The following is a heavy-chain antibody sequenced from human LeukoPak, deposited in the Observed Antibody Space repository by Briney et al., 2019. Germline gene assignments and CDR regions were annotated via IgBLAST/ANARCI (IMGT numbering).Heavy chain of an antibody. Sequence: GGSLRLSCAASGFTFSIYSMNWVRQAPGKGLEWVSYIASSGSPRYYADSVKGRFTISRDDAKNSLYLQMNSLRAEDTAVYYCGRGEATGWDFDYWGQGTLVTVSS. V-gene: IGHV3-48*01. J-gene: IGHJ4*02. CDR2: IASSGSPR. CDR1: GFTFSIYS. D-gene: IGHD6-19*01. CDR3: GRGEATGWDFDY.